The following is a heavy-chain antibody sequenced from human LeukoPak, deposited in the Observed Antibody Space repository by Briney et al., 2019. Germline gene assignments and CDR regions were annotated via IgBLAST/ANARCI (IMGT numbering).Heavy chain of an antibody. D-gene: IGHD2-2*01. V-gene: IGHV4-59*01. CDR1: GGSISSYY. CDR2: IYYSGST. Sequence: SETLSLTCTVSGGSISSYYWIWIRQPPGKGLEWIGYIYYSGSTNYNPSLKSRVTISVDTSKNQFSLKLSSVTAADTAVYYCARNIVVVPAAPHFDYWAQGTLVTVSS. CDR3: ARNIVVVPAAPHFDY. J-gene: IGHJ4*02.